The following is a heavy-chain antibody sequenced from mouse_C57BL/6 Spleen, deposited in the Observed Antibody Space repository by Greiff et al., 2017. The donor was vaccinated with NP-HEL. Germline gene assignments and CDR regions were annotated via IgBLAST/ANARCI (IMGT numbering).Heavy chain of an antibody. J-gene: IGHJ2*01. CDR1: GYTFTSYG. CDR2: IYPRSGNT. Sequence: QVQLQQSGAELARPGASVKLSCKASGYTFTSYGISWVKQRTGQGLEWIGEIYPRSGNTYYNEKFKGKATLTADKSSSTAYMELRSLTSEDSAVYFCATPDDWGQGTTLTVSS. CDR3: ATPDD. V-gene: IGHV1-81*01.